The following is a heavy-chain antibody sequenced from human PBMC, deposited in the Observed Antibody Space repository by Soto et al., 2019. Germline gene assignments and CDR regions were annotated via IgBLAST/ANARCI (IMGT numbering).Heavy chain of an antibody. J-gene: IGHJ6*02. CDR2: IWYDGSNK. D-gene: IGHD3-10*01. Sequence: GGSLRLSCAASGFTFSSYGMHWVRQAPGKGLEWVAVIWYDGSNKYYADSVKGRFTISRDNSKNTLYLQMNSLRAEDTAVYYCARDRITMVRGVIPAGPKYYYYGMDVWGQGTTVTVSS. CDR3: ARDRITMVRGVIPAGPKYYYYGMDV. CDR1: GFTFSSYG. V-gene: IGHV3-33*01.